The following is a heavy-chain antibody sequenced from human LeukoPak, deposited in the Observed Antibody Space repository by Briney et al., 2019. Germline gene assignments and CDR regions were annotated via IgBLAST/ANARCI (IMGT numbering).Heavy chain of an antibody. J-gene: IGHJ4*02. CDR2: INPNSGGT. CDR1: GYTFTGYY. Sequence: ASVKVSCKASGYTFTGYYMHWVRQAPGQGLEWMGWINPNSGGTNYAQKFQGWVTMTRDTSISTAYMELSRLRSDDTAVYYCARDHPLGDILTGYSVYWGQGTLVTVSS. CDR3: ARDHPLGDILTGYSVY. V-gene: IGHV1-2*04. D-gene: IGHD3-9*01.